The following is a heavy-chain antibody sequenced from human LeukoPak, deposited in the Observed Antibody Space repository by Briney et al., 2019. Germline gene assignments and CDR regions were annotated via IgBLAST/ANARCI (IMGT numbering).Heavy chain of an antibody. J-gene: IGHJ3*02. V-gene: IGHV4-31*11. CDR2: IYYSGST. D-gene: IGHD3-22*01. Sequence: PSETLSLTCAVYGGSFSGYYWSWIRQHPGKGLGWIGYIYYSGSTYYNPSLKSRVTISVDTSKNQFSLKLSSVTAADTAVYYCARDLNYYDSSGNLSDAFDIWGQGTMVTVSS. CDR3: ARDLNYYDSSGNLSDAFDI. CDR1: GGSFSGYY.